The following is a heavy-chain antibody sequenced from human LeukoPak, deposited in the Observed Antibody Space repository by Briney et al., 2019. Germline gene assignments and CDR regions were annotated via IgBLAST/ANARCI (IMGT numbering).Heavy chain of an antibody. CDR1: GGSFSSGGYY. CDR2: IYYSGST. D-gene: IGHD3-10*01. CDR3: ARDRGSGSYYAPYYYYGMDV. Sequence: SETLSLTCTVSGGSFSSGGYYWSWIRQHPGKGLEWIGYIYYSGSTYYNPSLKSRVTISVDTSKNQFSLKLSSVTAADTAVYYCARDRGSGSYYAPYYYYGMDVWGQGTTVTVSS. J-gene: IGHJ6*02. V-gene: IGHV4-31*03.